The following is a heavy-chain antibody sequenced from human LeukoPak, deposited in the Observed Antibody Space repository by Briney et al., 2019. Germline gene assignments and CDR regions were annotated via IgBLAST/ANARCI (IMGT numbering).Heavy chain of an antibody. V-gene: IGHV4-39*07. D-gene: IGHD1-26*01. CDR2: IYYSGST. J-gene: IGHJ3*02. Sequence: PSETLSLTCTVSGGSISSSSYYWGWIRQPPGKGLEWIGSIYYSGSTYYNPSLKSRVTISVDTSKNQFSLELSSVTAADTAVYYCARRIVGATGRAFDIWGQGTMVTVSS. CDR3: ARRIVGATGRAFDI. CDR1: GGSISSSSYY.